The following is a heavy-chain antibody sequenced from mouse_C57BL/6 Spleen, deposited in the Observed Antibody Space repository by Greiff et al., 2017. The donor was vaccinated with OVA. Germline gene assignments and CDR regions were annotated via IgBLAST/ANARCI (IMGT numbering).Heavy chain of an antibody. D-gene: IGHD4-1*01. V-gene: IGHV1-72*01. CDR3: ARTDWDAWYFDV. Sequence: GLECIGRIDPNSGGTKYNEKFKSMATLTVDKPSSTAYMQISSLTSEDSAVYYCARTDWDAWYFDVWGTGTTVTVSS. CDR2: IDPNSGGT. J-gene: IGHJ1*03.